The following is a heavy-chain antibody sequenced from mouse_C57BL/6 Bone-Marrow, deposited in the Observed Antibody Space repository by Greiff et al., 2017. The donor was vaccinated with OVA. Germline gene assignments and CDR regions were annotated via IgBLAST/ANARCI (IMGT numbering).Heavy chain of an antibody. D-gene: IGHD1-1*01. V-gene: IGHV5-4*01. J-gene: IGHJ2*01. CDR2: ISDGGSYT. Sequence: EVKLMESGGGLVKPGGSLKLSCAASGFTFSSYAMSWVRQTPEKRLEWVATISDGGSYTYYPDNVKGRFTISRDNAKNNLYLQMSHLKSEDTAMYYCARDPYYYGSRRYFDYWGQGTTLTVSS. CDR1: GFTFSSYA. CDR3: ARDPYYYGSRRYFDY.